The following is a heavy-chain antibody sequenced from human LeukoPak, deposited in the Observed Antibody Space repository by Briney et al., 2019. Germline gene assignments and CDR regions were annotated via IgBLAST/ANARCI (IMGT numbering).Heavy chain of an antibody. CDR2: IIPIFGTA. D-gene: IGHD6-6*01. Sequence: SVKVSCKASGGTSSSYAISWVRQAPGQGLEWMGGIIPIFGTANYAQKFQGRVTITADESTSTAYMELSSLRSEDTAVYYCAREGLRSIAARRGTRDYMDVWGKGTTVIVSS. V-gene: IGHV1-69*01. J-gene: IGHJ6*03. CDR1: GGTSSSYA. CDR3: AREGLRSIAARRGTRDYMDV.